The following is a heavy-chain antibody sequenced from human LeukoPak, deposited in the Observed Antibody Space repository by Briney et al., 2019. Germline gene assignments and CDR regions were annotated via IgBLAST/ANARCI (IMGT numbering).Heavy chain of an antibody. J-gene: IGHJ6*02. V-gene: IGHV1-69*04. CDR2: IIPILGIA. D-gene: IGHD5-12*01. Sequence: GASVKVFCKASGGTFSSCAISWVRQAPGQGLEWMGRIIPILGIANYAQKFQGRVTITADKSTSTAYMELSSLRSEDTAVYYCASKWLRLSSQAKDYYYYGMDVWGQGTTVTVSS. CDR1: GGTFSSCA. CDR3: ASKWLRLSSQAKDYYYYGMDV.